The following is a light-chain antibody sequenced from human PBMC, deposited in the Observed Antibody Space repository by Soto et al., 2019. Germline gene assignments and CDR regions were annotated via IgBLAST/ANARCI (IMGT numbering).Light chain of an antibody. CDR2: DAS. J-gene: IGKJ5*01. CDR1: QSVGSY. CDR3: QQRSDWPIT. V-gene: IGKV3-11*01. Sequence: EFVLTQSPATLSLSPGERATLSCRASQSVGSYLVWYQHKPGQAPRLLIYDASNRATGIPARFSGSWSGTDFMLTIIRLEPEDFPVFFCQQRSDWPITFGQGTRLDMK.